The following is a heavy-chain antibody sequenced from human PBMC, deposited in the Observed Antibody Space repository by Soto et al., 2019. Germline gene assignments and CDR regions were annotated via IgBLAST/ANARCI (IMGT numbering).Heavy chain of an antibody. CDR1: GYTFTSYG. D-gene: IGHD2-2*01. CDR2: ISAYNGNT. J-gene: IGHJ6*02. Sequence: ASVKVSFKASGYTFTSYGISWVRQAPGQGLEWMGWISAYNGNTNYAQKLQGRVTMTTDTSTSTAYMELRSLRSDDTAVYYCARVYCSSTSCSYYGTDVWGQGTTVTVSS. CDR3: ARVYCSSTSCSYYGTDV. V-gene: IGHV1-18*01.